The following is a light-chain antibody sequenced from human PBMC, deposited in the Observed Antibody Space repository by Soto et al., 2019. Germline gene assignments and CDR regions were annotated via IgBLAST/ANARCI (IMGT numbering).Light chain of an antibody. Sequence: EIVMTQSPATLSLSPGDRATLSCRASQFMSSNYLSWYQQKPGQAPRLLIYGASTRATGIPDRFSGSGSEPDFTLTISSLQPEDFAVYYCQQEYNLPWTLGHGTKVEI. CDR2: GAS. CDR3: QQEYNLPWT. J-gene: IGKJ1*01. V-gene: IGKV3D-7*01. CDR1: QFMSSNY.